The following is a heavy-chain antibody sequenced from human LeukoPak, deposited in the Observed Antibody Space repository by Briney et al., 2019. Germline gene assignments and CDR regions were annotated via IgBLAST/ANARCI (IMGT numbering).Heavy chain of an antibody. CDR2: ISYDGSNK. CDR1: GFTFRSYT. J-gene: IGHJ4*02. D-gene: IGHD3-22*01. CDR3: AREEDAYDSSGYSQYFDY. V-gene: IGHV3-30-3*01. Sequence: PGGSLRLSCAASGFTFRSYTMHWVRQPPGKELEWVADISYDGSNKYYADSVKGQFTISRDNSKNTLYLQMNNLRGEDTAVYYCAREEDAYDSSGYSQYFDYWGQGTLVTVSS.